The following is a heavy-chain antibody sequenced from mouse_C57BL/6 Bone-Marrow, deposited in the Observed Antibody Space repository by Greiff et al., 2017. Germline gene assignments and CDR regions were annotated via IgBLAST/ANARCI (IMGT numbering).Heavy chain of an antibody. J-gene: IGHJ2*01. CDR2: IDPENGDT. Sequence: EVQLQQSGAELVRPGASVKLSCTASGFNIKDDYMHWVKQRPEQGLEWIGWIDPENGDTEYASKFQGKATITADTSSNTAYLQLSSLTSEDTAVYYCTTGIYDGYYVDSWGQGTTLTVSS. CDR3: TTGIYDGYYVDS. CDR1: GFNIKDDY. V-gene: IGHV14-4*01. D-gene: IGHD2-3*01.